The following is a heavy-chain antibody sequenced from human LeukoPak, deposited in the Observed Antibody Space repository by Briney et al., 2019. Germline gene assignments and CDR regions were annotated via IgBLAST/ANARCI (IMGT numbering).Heavy chain of an antibody. CDR1: GFTFSSYA. CDR2: ISGSRGST. CDR3: AKDQSGGWYFSAQVSYYFDY. D-gene: IGHD6-19*01. Sequence: GGSLRLSCAASGFTFSSYAMSWVRQAPGKGLEWVSAISGSRGSTYYADSVKGRFTISRDNSKNTLYLQMNSLRAEDTAVYYCAKDQSGGWYFSAQVSYYFDYWGQGTLDTVSS. J-gene: IGHJ4*02. V-gene: IGHV3-23*01.